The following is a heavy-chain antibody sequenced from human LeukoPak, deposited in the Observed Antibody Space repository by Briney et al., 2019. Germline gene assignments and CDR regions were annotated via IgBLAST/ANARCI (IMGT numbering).Heavy chain of an antibody. CDR3: ARLRSGGIDY. Sequence: PSETLSLTCTVSGGSIGSSSFYWGWIRQPPGKGLEWIGSIYYVGSTYYNPSLKSRVTISVDTSKNQFSLKLNSVTAADTAVYYCARLRSGGIDYWGQGTLVTVSS. J-gene: IGHJ4*02. D-gene: IGHD2-15*01. CDR1: GGSIGSSSFY. V-gene: IGHV4-39*01. CDR2: IYYVGST.